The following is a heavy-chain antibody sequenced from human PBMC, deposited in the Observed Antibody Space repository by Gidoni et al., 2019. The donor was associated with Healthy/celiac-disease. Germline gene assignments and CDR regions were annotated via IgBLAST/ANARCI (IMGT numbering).Heavy chain of an antibody. V-gene: IGHV4-39*01. CDR2: IYYSGST. CDR1: GGSLSSSIYY. Sequence: QLQLQESGPGLVKPSETLSLTCTVSGGSLSSSIYYWGWIRQPPGKGLEWIGSIYYSGSTYYNPSLKSRVTISVDTSKNQFSLKLSSVTAADTAVYYCASNLYIAARPMNYYYGMDVWGKGTTVTVSS. D-gene: IGHD6-6*01. J-gene: IGHJ6*04. CDR3: ASNLYIAARPMNYYYGMDV.